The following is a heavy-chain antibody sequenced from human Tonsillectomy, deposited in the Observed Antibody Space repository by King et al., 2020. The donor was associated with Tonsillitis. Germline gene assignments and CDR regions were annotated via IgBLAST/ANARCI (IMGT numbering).Heavy chain of an antibody. J-gene: IGHJ4*02. CDR2: INPNSGGT. D-gene: IGHD2-2*01. V-gene: IGHV1-2*02. CDR3: ASGGGVVPAARVSYYFDC. Sequence: QLVQSGAEVKKPGASVKVSCKASGYTFTGYYMHWVRQAPGQGLEWMGWINPNSGGTNYAQKFQGRVTMTRDTSISTAYMELSRLRSDDTAVYYCASGGGVVPAARVSYYFDCWGQGTLVTVSS. CDR1: GYTFTGYY.